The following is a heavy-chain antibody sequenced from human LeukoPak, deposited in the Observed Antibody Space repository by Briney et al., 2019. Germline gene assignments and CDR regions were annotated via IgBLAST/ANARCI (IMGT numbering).Heavy chain of an antibody. D-gene: IGHD6-6*01. CDR1: GYSFTSYW. CDR2: IYPGDSDT. Sequence: GESLKISCKGSGYSFTSYWIGWVRQMPGKGLEWMEIIYPGDSDTRYSPSFQGQVTISADKSISTAYLQWSSLKASDTAMYYCARGSSSSFVWFDPWGQGTLVTVSS. J-gene: IGHJ5*02. V-gene: IGHV5-51*01. CDR3: ARGSSSSFVWFDP.